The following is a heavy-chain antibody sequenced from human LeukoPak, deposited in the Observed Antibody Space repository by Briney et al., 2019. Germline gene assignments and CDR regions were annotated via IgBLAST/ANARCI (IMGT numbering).Heavy chain of an antibody. Sequence: GGSLRLSCTASGFTFSTFAMGWVRQAPGKGLQWVSGISGSGDTTYYADSVRGRFAISRDNPKNTVSLQLNNLRAEDTALYYCAKGQSASSTFDCWGQGTLVTVSS. CDR1: GFTFSTFA. V-gene: IGHV3-23*01. J-gene: IGHJ4*02. CDR2: ISGSGDTT. CDR3: AKGQSASSTFDC.